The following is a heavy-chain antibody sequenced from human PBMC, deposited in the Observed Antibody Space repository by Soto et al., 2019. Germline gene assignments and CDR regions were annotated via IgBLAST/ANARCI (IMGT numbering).Heavy chain of an antibody. CDR3: ATYDFWSGLFDY. CDR1: RASITDAKW. CDR2: IYHTGST. J-gene: IGHJ4*02. V-gene: IGHV4-4*02. D-gene: IGHD3-3*01. Sequence: QVQLLESGPGLVKPSVTLSLTCAVSRASITDAKWWSWVRQAPGKGLEWIGEIYHTGSTSYNPSLTSGVTISVDKSNNQFLLKLRPVTAADTAVYYCATYDFWSGLFDYWGQGILVTVSP.